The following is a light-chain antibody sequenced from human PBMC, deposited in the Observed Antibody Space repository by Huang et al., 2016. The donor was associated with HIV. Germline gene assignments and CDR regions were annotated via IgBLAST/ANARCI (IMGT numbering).Light chain of an antibody. V-gene: IGKV4-1*01. Sequence: DIVMTQSPDSLAVSLGERATLNCKSSQTILHDSDSSNYFAWYQQKPGQPPKLRINCASIRKSGGPDRFMCSGSWTDFTLTISSLQAEYVSVYYCQQYYSSPFTFGPGTNVDI. CDR1: QTILHDSDSSNY. CDR2: CAS. CDR3: QQYYSSPFT. J-gene: IGKJ3*01.